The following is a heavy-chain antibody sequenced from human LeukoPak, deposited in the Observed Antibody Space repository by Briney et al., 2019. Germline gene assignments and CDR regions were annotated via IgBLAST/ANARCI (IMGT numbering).Heavy chain of an antibody. D-gene: IGHD3-10*01. CDR3: ARERAQWFGELSNWFDP. CDR2: IYYSGST. J-gene: IGHJ5*02. CDR1: GGSVSSGSYY. Sequence: PSETLSLTCTVSGGSVSSGSYYWSWIRQPPGKGLEWIGYIYYSGSTNYNPSLKNRVTISVATSKNQFSLKLSSVTAADTAVYYCARERAQWFGELSNWFDPWGQGTLVTVSS. V-gene: IGHV4-61*01.